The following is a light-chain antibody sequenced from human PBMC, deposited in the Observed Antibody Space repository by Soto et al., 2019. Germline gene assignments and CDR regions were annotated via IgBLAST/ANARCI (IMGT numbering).Light chain of an antibody. V-gene: IGLV2-14*03. CDR3: TSYTSINTLKV. CDR1: STDVGGFNY. CDR2: YVT. Sequence: QSVLTQPASVSGSPGQSITISCTGTSTDVGGFNYVSWYQQHPGKAPKVLIYYVTDRPSGVSNRFSGSKSGNTASLTISGLQAEDEADYYCTSYTSINTLKVFGGGTKLTVL. J-gene: IGLJ2*01.